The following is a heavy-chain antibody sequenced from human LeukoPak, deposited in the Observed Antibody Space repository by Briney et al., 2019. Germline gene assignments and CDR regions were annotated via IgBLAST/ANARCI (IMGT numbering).Heavy chain of an antibody. CDR2: IYYSGST. J-gene: IGHJ3*02. CDR1: GGSISSYY. CDR3: ARRAVAPKVEAFDI. Sequence: SETLSLTCTVSGGSISSYYWSWIRQPPGKGLEWIGYIYYSGSTNYNPSLKSRVTLSVDTSKYQFSLKLSSVTAADTAVYYCARRAVAPKVEAFDIWGQGTMVTVSS. D-gene: IGHD6-19*01. V-gene: IGHV4-59*12.